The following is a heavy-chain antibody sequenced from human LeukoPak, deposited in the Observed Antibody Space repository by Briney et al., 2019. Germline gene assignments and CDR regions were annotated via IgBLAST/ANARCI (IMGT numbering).Heavy chain of an antibody. D-gene: IGHD3-16*01. V-gene: IGHV3-74*01. CDR3: ATSSVWGGAFNI. CDR2: CDRDGSGT. CDR1: GFTFSSYA. Sequence: PGGSLRLSCTASGFTFSSYAMSWVRQAPGKGLMWVSRCDRDGSGTTYVDSVKGRFTVSRDNAKSTLYLQMSSLRAEDTAVYYCATSSVWGGAFNIWGQGTMVTVSS. J-gene: IGHJ3*02.